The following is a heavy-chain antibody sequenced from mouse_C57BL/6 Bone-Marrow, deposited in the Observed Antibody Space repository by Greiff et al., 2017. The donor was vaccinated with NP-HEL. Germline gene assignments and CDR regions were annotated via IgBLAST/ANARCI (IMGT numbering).Heavy chain of an antibody. V-gene: IGHV14-4*01. D-gene: IGHD1-1*01. CDR3: TTYYGSSYDWFAY. J-gene: IGHJ3*01. Sequence: EVKLQQSGAELVRPGASVKLSCTASGFNIKDDYMHWVKQRPEQGLEWIGWIDPENGDTEYASKFQGKATITADTSSNTAYLQLSSLTSEDTAVYYCTTYYGSSYDWFAYWGQGTLVTVSA. CDR2: IDPENGDT. CDR1: GFNIKDDY.